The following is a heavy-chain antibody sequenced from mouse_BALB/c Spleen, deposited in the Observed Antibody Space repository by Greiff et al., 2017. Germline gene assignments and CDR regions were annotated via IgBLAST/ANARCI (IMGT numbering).Heavy chain of an antibody. CDR3: AREEIAY. Sequence: QVQLKQSGAELAKPGASVKMSCKASGYTFTSYWMHWVKQRPGQGLEWIGYINPSTGYTEYNQKFEDKATLTADKSSSTAYMQLSSLTSEDSAVYYCAREEIAYWGQGTLVTVSA. CDR1: GYTFTSYW. CDR2: INPSTGYT. J-gene: IGHJ3*01. V-gene: IGHV1-7*01.